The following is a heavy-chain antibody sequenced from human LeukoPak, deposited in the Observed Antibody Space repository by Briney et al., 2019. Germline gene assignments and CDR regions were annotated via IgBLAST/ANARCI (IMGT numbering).Heavy chain of an antibody. CDR1: GGSFSGYY. Sequence: SETLSLTCAVYGGSFSGYYWSWIRQPPGKGLEWIGEINHSGSTNYNPSLKSRVTISVDTSKNQFSLKLSSVTAADTAVYYCARGRKIFGVVTTTYYYYMDVWGKGTTVTVSS. D-gene: IGHD3-3*01. CDR3: ARGRKIFGVVTTTYYYYMDV. V-gene: IGHV4-34*01. J-gene: IGHJ6*03. CDR2: INHSGST.